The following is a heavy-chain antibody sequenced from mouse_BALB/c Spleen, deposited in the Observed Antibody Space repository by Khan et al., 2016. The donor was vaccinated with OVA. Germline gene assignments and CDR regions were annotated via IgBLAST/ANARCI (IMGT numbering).Heavy chain of an antibody. CDR2: ISSGSTYT. Sequence: EVELVESGGGLVNPGGSLKLSCAASGFSFSSYTMSWVRQTPEKRLEWVATISSGSTYTYYPDSVKGRFTISRDNAKNTLYLQMSSLKSEEPAMCYCTRDGNYAHWYFDVWGPGTTVTVSS. CDR1: GFSFSSYT. CDR3: TRDGNYAHWYFDV. D-gene: IGHD2-1*01. V-gene: IGHV5-6-4*01. J-gene: IGHJ1*01.